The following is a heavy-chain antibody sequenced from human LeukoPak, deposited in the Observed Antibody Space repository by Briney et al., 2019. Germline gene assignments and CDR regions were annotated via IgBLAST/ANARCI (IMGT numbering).Heavy chain of an antibody. D-gene: IGHD2-8*01. J-gene: IGHJ3*01. V-gene: IGHV3-7*01. Sequence: PGGSLRLSCVASGFTFRHYYMTWYRQAPGKGLEWVANLNQDGSVQLYGDSVRGRFTISRDNAKNSVYIQMNSLRVEDTAMYYCARDHNVADVWGQGTMVTVS. CDR3: ARDHNVADV. CDR1: GFTFRHYY. CDR2: LNQDGSVQ.